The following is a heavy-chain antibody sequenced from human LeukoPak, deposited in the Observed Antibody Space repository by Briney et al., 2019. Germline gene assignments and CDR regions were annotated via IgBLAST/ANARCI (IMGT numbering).Heavy chain of an antibody. Sequence: GGSLRLSCAASGFTFSSYAMHWVRQAPGKGLEYVSAISSNGGSTYYANSVKGRFTISRDNSKNTLYLQMGSLRAEDMAVYYCAVGPSLYGGNPPPLDYWGQGTLVTVSS. D-gene: IGHD4-23*01. J-gene: IGHJ4*02. V-gene: IGHV3-64*01. CDR1: GFTFSSYA. CDR2: ISSNGGST. CDR3: AVGPSLYGGNPPPLDY.